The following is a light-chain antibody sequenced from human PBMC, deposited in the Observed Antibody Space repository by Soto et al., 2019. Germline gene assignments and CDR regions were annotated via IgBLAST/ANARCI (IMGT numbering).Light chain of an antibody. V-gene: IGLV2-14*01. J-gene: IGLJ2*01. CDR1: NRDVGSNNL. CDR2: EVR. Sequence: QSALTQPASVSGSPGQSITIACTVTNRDVGSNNLDSWYQPRPGEAPKLIISEVRNRPSGSSYRFTGSKSGNTASLTISGLQAEDEGDYYCISYTPARTVFFGGGTKVTVL. CDR3: ISYTPARTVF.